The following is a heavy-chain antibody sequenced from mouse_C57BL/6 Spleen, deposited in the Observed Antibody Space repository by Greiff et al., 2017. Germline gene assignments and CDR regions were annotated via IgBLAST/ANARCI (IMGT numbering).Heavy chain of an antibody. J-gene: IGHJ1*03. CDR2: IWSGGST. CDR1: GFSLTSYG. Sequence: VQLQQSGPGLVQPSQSLSITCTVSGFSLTSYGVHWVRQSPGKGLEWLGVIWSGGSTDNNAAFISRLSISKDNSKSQVFFKMNRLQADDTAIYYCARMDDYGGYFEVWGTGTTVTVAS. V-gene: IGHV2-2*01. D-gene: IGHD2-4*01. CDR3: ARMDDYGGYFEV.